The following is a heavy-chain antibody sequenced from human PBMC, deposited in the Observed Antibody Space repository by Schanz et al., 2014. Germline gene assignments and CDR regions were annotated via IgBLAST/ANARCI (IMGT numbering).Heavy chain of an antibody. Sequence: EVQLVESGGGLVQPGRSLRLSCAASGFTFDDYAMHWVRQAPGKGLEWVSGISWNSGSIGYADSVKGRFTISRDDAKNSLYLQMNSLRAEDTAVYYCARDKGGYYPFDYWGQGTLVNVSS. CDR1: GFTFDDYA. CDR2: ISWNSGSI. CDR3: ARDKGGYYPFDY. V-gene: IGHV3-9*01. J-gene: IGHJ4*02. D-gene: IGHD3-3*01.